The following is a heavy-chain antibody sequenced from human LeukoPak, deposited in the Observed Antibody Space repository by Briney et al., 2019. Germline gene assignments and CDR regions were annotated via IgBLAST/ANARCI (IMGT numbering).Heavy chain of an antibody. D-gene: IGHD6-6*01. Sequence: KPSETLSLTCAVYGGSFSGYYWSWIRQPPGKGLEWIGEINHSGSNNYNPSLKSRVTISVDTSKNQFSLKLSSVTAADTAVYYCARRLAARPRIDYWGQGTLVTVSS. CDR1: GGSFSGYY. CDR2: INHSGSN. J-gene: IGHJ4*02. CDR3: ARRLAARPRIDY. V-gene: IGHV4-34*01.